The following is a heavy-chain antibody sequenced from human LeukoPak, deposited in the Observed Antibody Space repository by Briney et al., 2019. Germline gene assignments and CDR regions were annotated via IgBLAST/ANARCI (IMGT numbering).Heavy chain of an antibody. CDR2: INHSGST. Sequence: SETLSLTCAVYGRSFSGYYWSWIRQPPGKGLEWIGEINHSGSTNYNPSLKSRVTISVDTSKNQFSLKLSSVTAADTAVYYCARGGSRYYGSGSYYHQYFQHWGQGTLVTVSS. J-gene: IGHJ1*01. CDR1: GRSFSGYY. CDR3: ARGGSRYYGSGSYYHQYFQH. V-gene: IGHV4-34*01. D-gene: IGHD3-10*01.